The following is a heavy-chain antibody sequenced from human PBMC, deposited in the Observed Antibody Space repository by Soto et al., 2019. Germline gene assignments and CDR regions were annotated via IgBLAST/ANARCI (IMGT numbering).Heavy chain of an antibody. V-gene: IGHV1-18*01. CDR2: ISAYNGNT. Sequence: QVQLVQSGAEVKKPGASVKVSCKTSGYTFTNFGLSWVRQAPGQGLEWMGWISAYNGNTNYAQNFQGRVTMTTDTSTGQASMELRSLRPDNTPVYYCARGGTTIDYWGQGTLATV. CDR1: GYTFTNFG. D-gene: IGHD4-17*01. CDR3: ARGGTTIDY. J-gene: IGHJ4*02.